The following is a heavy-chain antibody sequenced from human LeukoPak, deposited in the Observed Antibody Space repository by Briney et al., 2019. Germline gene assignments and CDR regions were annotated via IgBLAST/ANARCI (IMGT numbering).Heavy chain of an antibody. CDR3: AKDRAVFVALFGY. D-gene: IGHD3-16*01. J-gene: IGHJ4*02. CDR2: ISGSGGST. CDR1: GVSFSTYG. Sequence: PGGSLRLSCAASGVSFSTYGMHWVRQAPGKGLEWVSAISGSGGSTYYADSVKGRFTISRDNSKNTLYLQMNSLRAEDTAVYYCAKDRAVFVALFGYWGQGTLVTVSS. V-gene: IGHV3-23*01.